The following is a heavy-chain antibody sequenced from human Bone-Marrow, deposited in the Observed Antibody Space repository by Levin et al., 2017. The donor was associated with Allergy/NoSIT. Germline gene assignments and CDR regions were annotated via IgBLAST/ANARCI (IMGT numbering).Heavy chain of an antibody. J-gene: IGHJ6*02. D-gene: IGHD3-10*01. Sequence: SCAASGFTFSSYDMHWVRQAPGKGLEWVAVISYDGSSKYYADSVRGRFTISRDSSKNTLFLQMNSLRLEDTAVYYCARPQLDYHGSGSDYGVDVWGQGTTVTVSS. CDR2: ISYDGSSK. V-gene: IGHV3-30-3*01. CDR1: GFTFSSYD. CDR3: ARPQLDYHGSGSDYGVDV.